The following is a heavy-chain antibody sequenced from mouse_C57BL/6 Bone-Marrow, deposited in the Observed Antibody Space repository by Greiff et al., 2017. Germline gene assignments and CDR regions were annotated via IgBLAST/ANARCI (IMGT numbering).Heavy chain of an antibody. D-gene: IGHD2-12*01. CDR3: ARRGAYYSYYYAMDY. J-gene: IGHJ4*01. CDR2: IYPGDGDP. CDR1: GYAFRSSW. V-gene: IGHV1-82*01. Sequence: VQLQQSGPELVKPGASVKISCKASGYAFRSSWMNWVKQRPGKGLEWIGRIYPGDGDPNYNGKFKGKATLPAAQSSSTAYMQLSSLTSEDSAVYVCARRGAYYSYYYAMDYWGQGTSVTVSS.